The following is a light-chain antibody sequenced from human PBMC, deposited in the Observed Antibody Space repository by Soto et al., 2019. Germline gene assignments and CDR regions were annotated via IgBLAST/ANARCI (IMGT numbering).Light chain of an antibody. V-gene: IGLV2-14*03. J-gene: IGLJ3*02. Sequence: QSVLTQPASVSGSPGQSITISCTGTSSDVGGYNYVSWFQQHPGKAPKLKIYEVSNRPSGVSNRFSGSKSGYTASLTISELQADDEADYYCTSFTSSSTWVVGGGTKVTVL. CDR2: EVS. CDR3: TSFTSSSTWV. CDR1: SSDVGGYNY.